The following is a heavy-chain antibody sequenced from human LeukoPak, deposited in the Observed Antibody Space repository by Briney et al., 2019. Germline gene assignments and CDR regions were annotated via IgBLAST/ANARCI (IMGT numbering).Heavy chain of an antibody. CDR1: GYTFNNYG. J-gene: IGHJ5*02. CDR2: VTSYNGDT. D-gene: IGHD3-9*01. V-gene: IGHV1-18*01. CDR3: AKDWHIMTGRNCFDP. Sequence: ASVKVSCKASGYTFNNYGISWVRQAPGQGLEWMGWVTSYNGDTNYAQKFQGRVTMSTDTSTSTAYMELKSLRFDDTAIYYCAKDWHIMTGRNCFDPWGQGTLVTVTS.